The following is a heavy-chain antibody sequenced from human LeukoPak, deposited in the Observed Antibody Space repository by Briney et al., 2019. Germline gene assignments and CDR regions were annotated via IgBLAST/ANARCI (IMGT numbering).Heavy chain of an antibody. CDR2: ISGSGGRT. Sequence: GGSLRLSCAASGFTFDSYAINWVRQAPGKGLEWVSRISGSGGRTDYADSVRGRFTMSRDNSKNTQYLQMNSLRAEDTAVYYCARGTYYYDSSGPEPYYYYGMDVWGQGTTVTVSS. V-gene: IGHV3-23*01. J-gene: IGHJ6*02. D-gene: IGHD3-22*01. CDR1: GFTFDSYA. CDR3: ARGTYYYDSSGPEPYYYYGMDV.